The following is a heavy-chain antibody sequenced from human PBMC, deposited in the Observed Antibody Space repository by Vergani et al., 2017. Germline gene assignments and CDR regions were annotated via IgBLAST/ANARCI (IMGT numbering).Heavy chain of an antibody. V-gene: IGHV1-69*02. Sequence: QVQLVQSGAEVKKPGSSVKVSCKASGGTFSSYTISWVRQAPGQGLEWMGRIIPILGIANYAQKFQGRVTITADKSTSTAYMELSSLRSEDTAVSYCARGGGWIYSFDYWGQGTLVTVSS. J-gene: IGHJ4*02. CDR2: IIPILGIA. CDR3: ARGGGWIYSFDY. D-gene: IGHD1-26*01. CDR1: GGTFSSYT.